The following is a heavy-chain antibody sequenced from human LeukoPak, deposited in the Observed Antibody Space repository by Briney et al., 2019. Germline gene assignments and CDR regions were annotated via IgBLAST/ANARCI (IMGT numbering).Heavy chain of an antibody. CDR1: GGSISSYY. J-gene: IGHJ5*02. D-gene: IGHD2-2*01. CDR3: ARGNIVVVPAAIKKYNWFDP. CDR2: IYYSGST. V-gene: IGHV4-59*01. Sequence: PSETLSLTCTVSGGSISSYYWSWIRQPPGKGLEWIGYIYYSGSTNYNPSLKSRVTISVDTSKNQFSPKLSSVTAADTAVYYCARGNIVVVPAAIKKYNWFDPWGQGTLVTVSS.